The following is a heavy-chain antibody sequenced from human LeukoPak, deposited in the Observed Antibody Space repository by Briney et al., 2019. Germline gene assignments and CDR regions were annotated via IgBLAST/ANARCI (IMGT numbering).Heavy chain of an antibody. CDR3: AREPQDWAAAAGSFDY. CDR1: GYTFTSYG. CDR2: ISAYNGNT. D-gene: IGHD6-13*01. V-gene: IGHV1-18*01. Sequence: ASVKVSCKASGYTFTSYGISWVRQAPGQGLEWMGWISAYNGNTNYAQKLQGRVTMTTDTSTSTAYMELRSLRSDDTAVFYCAREPQDWAAAAGSFDYWGQGTLVIVSS. J-gene: IGHJ4*02.